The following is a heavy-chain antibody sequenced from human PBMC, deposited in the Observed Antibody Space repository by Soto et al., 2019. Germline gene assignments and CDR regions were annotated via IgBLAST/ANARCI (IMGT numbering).Heavy chain of an antibody. J-gene: IGHJ6*02. Sequence: SVKVSCKASGGTFSSYAISWVRQAPGQGLEWMGGIIPIFGTANYAQKFQGRVTITADESTSTAYMELSSLRSEDTAVYYCASALLYYYGSGSYYNDYYYYGMDVWGQGTPVTVS. CDR2: IIPIFGTA. CDR3: ASALLYYYGSGSYYNDYYYYGMDV. V-gene: IGHV1-69*13. CDR1: GGTFSSYA. D-gene: IGHD3-10*01.